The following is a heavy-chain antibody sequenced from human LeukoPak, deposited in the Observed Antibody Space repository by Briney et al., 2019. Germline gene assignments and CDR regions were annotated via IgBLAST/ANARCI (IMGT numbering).Heavy chain of an antibody. Sequence: GSLRLSCAASGFTFRTYSMNWVRQAPGKGLEWVSSISSSSAYIYYADSVKGRFTISRDNAKNSLYLQMNSLRAEDTAVYYCARASGDTVDTTTMGSYWGQGTLVTVSS. CDR2: ISSSSAYI. V-gene: IGHV3-21*01. D-gene: IGHD5-18*01. CDR1: GFTFRTYS. J-gene: IGHJ4*02. CDR3: ARASGDTVDTTTMGSY.